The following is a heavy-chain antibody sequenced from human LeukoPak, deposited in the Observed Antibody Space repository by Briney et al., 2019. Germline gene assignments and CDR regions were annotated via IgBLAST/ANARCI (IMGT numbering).Heavy chain of an antibody. CDR1: GFTFRSYT. CDR3: ARDRPRGYSGYDLEY. D-gene: IGHD5-12*01. CDR2: TSSNGDNK. Sequence: GGSLRLSCAASGFTFRSYTMHWVRQAPGKGLDWVAITSSNGDNKNYADSVKGRFTISRDNSKNRLYLHMNSLRPEDTAVYYCARDRPRGYSGYDLEYWGQGTLVTVSS. J-gene: IGHJ4*02. V-gene: IGHV3-30*04.